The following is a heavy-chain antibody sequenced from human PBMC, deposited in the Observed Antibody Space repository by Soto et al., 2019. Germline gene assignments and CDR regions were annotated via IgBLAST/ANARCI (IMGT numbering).Heavy chain of an antibody. CDR1: GFTFSSYA. J-gene: IGHJ4*02. CDR2: ISYDGSNK. CDR3: ARDFGGRYVGHFDY. D-gene: IGHD1-26*01. V-gene: IGHV3-30-3*01. Sequence: QVQLVESGGGVVQPGRSLRLSCAASGFTFSSYAMHWVRQAPGKGLEWVAVISYDGSNKYYADSVKGRFTISRDNSKNTLYLQMNSLRAEDTAVYYCARDFGGRYVGHFDYWGQGTLVTVSS.